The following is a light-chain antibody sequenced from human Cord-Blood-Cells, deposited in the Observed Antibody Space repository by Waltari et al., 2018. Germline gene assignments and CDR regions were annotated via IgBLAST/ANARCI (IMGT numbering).Light chain of an antibody. CDR2: HAS. J-gene: IGKJ4*01. V-gene: IGKV1-33*01. CDR3: QQYDNLPLT. CDR1: QDISNY. Sequence: IQMTQSPSSLSASVGDRVTITCQASQDISNYLNWYQQKPGKAPKILIYHASNLETGVPSRFSGSGSGTEFTFTISSLQPEDIATYYCQQYDNLPLTFGGGTKVEIK.